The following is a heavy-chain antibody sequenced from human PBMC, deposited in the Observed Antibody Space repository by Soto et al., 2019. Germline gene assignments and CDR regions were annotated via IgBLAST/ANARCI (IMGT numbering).Heavy chain of an antibody. J-gene: IGHJ4*02. V-gene: IGHV1-18*01. CDR2: ISANNGNT. CDR3: ARGGYFDP. Sequence: QVQLVQSGAEVKKPGDSVRVSCKASGYTFTSYGIGWVRQAPGQGLEWMGWISANNGNTKYAQKVQGRVTMTTDASTGTASMELRSLRSDDAAVYYCARGGYFDPWGQGTLVTVSS. CDR1: GYTFTSYG.